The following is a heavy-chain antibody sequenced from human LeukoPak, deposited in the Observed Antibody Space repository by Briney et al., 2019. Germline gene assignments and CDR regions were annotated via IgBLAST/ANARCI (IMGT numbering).Heavy chain of an antibody. J-gene: IGHJ4*02. Sequence: GGSLRLSCAASGFTFSSYAMSWVRQAPGKGLEWVSAISGSGGSTYYADSVKGRFTISRDNSKNTLYLQMNSLRAEDTAVYYCAKWGAEAYYYGSSGCFDYWGQGTLVTVSS. CDR3: AKWGAEAYYYGSSGCFDY. D-gene: IGHD3-22*01. CDR1: GFTFSSYA. CDR2: ISGSGGST. V-gene: IGHV3-23*01.